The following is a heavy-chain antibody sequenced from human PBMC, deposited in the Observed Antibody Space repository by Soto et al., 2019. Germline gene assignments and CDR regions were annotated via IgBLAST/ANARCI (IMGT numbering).Heavy chain of an antibody. CDR3: AKDLWELAYYFDY. CDR1: GFTFSSYG. CDR2: ISYDGSNK. V-gene: IGHV3-30*18. J-gene: IGHJ4*02. D-gene: IGHD1-26*01. Sequence: QVQLGESGGGVVQPGRSLRLSCAASGFTFSSYGMHWVRQAPGTGLEWVAVISYDGSNKYYADSVKGRFTISRDNSKNTLYLQMNSLRAEDTAVYYCAKDLWELAYYFDYWGQGTLVTVSS.